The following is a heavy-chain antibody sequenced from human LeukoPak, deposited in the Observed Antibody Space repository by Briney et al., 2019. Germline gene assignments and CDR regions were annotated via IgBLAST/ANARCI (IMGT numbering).Heavy chain of an antibody. CDR2: IKQDGSEK. Sequence: PGGSLRLSCAASGFTFSSYWMSWVRQAPGKGLEWVANIKQDGSEKYYVDSVKGRFTISRDNAKNSLYLQMNSLRAEDTAVYYCARRAIGYCANGVCSSPLDYWGQGTLVTVSS. CDR3: ARRAIGYCANGVCSSPLDY. CDR1: GFTFSSYW. J-gene: IGHJ4*02. D-gene: IGHD2-8*01. V-gene: IGHV3-7*01.